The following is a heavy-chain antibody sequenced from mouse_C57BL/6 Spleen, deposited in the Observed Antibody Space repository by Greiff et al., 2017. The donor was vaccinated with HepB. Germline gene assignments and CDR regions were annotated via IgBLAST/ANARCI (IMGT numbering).Heavy chain of an antibody. CDR2: INPSNGGT. Sequence: VKLQQPGTELVKPGASVKLSCKASGYTFTSYWMHWVKQRPGQGLEWIGNINPSNGGTNYNEKFKSKATLTVDKSSSTAYMQLSSLTSEDSAVYYCARSLWLRQSWYFDVWGTGTTVTVSS. CDR3: ARSLWLRQSWYFDV. J-gene: IGHJ1*03. D-gene: IGHD2-2*01. V-gene: IGHV1-53*01. CDR1: GYTFTSYW.